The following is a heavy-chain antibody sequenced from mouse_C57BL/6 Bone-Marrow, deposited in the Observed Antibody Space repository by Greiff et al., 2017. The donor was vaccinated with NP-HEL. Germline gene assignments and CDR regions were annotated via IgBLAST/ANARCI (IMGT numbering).Heavy chain of an antibody. CDR1: GYTFTSYW. CDR2: IDPSDSYT. D-gene: IGHD1-1*01. CDR3: ARWKSNYYGSSYGYFDV. J-gene: IGHJ1*03. V-gene: IGHV1-69*01. Sequence: QVQLKQPGAELVMPGASVKLSCKASGYTFTSYWMHWVKQRPGQGLEWIGEIDPSDSYTNSHQKFKGKATLTVDKSSSTAYMQLSSLTSEDSAVYYCARWKSNYYGSSYGYFDVWGTGTTVTVSS.